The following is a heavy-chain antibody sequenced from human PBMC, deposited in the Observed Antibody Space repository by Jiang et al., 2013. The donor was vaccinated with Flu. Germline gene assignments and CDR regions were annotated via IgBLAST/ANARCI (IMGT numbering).Heavy chain of an antibody. J-gene: IGHJ4*02. V-gene: IGHV3-43*01. CDR3: AKDSGIAEPVPDY. CDR2: ISWDGGST. D-gene: IGHD6-13*01. CDR1: DYT. Sequence: DYTMHWVRQAPGKGLEWVSLISWDGGSTYYADSVKGRFTISRDNSKNSLYLQMNSLRTEDTALYYCAKDSGIAEPVPDYWGQGTLVTVSS.